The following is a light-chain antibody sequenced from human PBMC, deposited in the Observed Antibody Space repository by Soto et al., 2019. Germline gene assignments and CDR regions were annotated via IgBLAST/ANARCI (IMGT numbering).Light chain of an antibody. CDR2: SSN. V-gene: IGLV8-61*01. Sequence: QAVVTQEPSLSVSPGGTVTLTCALTSGSVSTNFYPSWYQQTPGQPPRTLMYSSNNRFFGVPDRFSGSILGNRAALTITGAQADDEADYYWVLYMGRGLWLFGGGTKLTVL. J-gene: IGLJ3*02. CDR1: SGSVSTNFY. CDR3: VLYMGRGLWL.